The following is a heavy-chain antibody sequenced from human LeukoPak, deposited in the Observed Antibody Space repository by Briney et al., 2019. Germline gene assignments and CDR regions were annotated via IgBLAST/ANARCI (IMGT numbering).Heavy chain of an antibody. D-gene: IGHD3-16*01. V-gene: IGHV3-30*02. Sequence: GGSLILSCAASGFTFSSYGMHWVRQAPGKGLEWVAFIRYDGSNKYYADSVKGRFTISRDNSKNTLYLQMNSLRAEDTAVYYCAKRAPPGLYMDVWGKGTTVTISS. CDR1: GFTFSSYG. J-gene: IGHJ6*03. CDR3: AKRAPPGLYMDV. CDR2: IRYDGSNK.